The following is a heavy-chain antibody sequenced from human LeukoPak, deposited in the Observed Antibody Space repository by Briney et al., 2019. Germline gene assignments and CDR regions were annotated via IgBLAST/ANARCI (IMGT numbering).Heavy chain of an antibody. CDR2: IYSSGSS. V-gene: IGHV4-4*07. J-gene: IGHJ5*02. CDR3: ARERAGSGYSGHDGGWFDP. CDR1: GGSISSYY. Sequence: NPSQTLSLTCTVSGGSISSYYWSWIRQPAGKELEWIGRIYSSGSSSCNPSLKSRVTMSVDTSKNQFSLKMSSVTAADTAVYYCARERAGSGYSGHDGGWFDPWGQGTLVTVSS. D-gene: IGHD5-12*01.